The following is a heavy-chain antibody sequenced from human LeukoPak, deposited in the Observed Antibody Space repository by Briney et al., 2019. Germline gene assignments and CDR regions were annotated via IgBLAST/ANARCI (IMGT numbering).Heavy chain of an antibody. CDR1: GGSISSSSNY. CDR3: ARDETPSIRGVDAFDI. J-gene: IGHJ3*02. D-gene: IGHD6-13*01. Sequence: PSETLSLNCTVSGGSISSSSNYWGWIRQPPGKGLEWIGSIYYSGNTYYNPSFKSRLTISVDTSKNQFSLKLSSVTAADTAVYYCARDETPSIRGVDAFDIWGQGTMVTVSS. V-gene: IGHV4-39*02. CDR2: IYYSGNT.